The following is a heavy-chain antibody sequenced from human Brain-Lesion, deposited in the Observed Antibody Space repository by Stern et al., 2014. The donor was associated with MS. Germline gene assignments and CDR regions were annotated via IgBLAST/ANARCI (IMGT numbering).Heavy chain of an antibody. CDR2: IYSVGST. CDR3: XRLVNRATHFDY. CDR1: GFTFSKNY. V-gene: IGHV3-53*01. Sequence: VQLVESGGGLIQPGGSLRLSRVASGFTFSKNYMSWVRQAPGKGLEWVASIYSVGSTYYADSVQGRFVISTAHSKNTLFHQITXLRAEDTAVXXXXRLVNRATHFDYWGQGTLVTVSS. D-gene: IGHD1-14*01. J-gene: IGHJ4*02.